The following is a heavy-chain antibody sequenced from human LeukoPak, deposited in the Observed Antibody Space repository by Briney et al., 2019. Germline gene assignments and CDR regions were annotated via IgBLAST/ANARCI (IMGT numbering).Heavy chain of an antibody. V-gene: IGHV3-7*01. CDR3: ARGIAAAGDWFDP. CDR1: GFTFSSYC. Sequence: GGSLRLSCAASGFTFSSYCMSWVRQAPGKGLEWVANIKQDGSEKYYVDSVKGRFTTSRANAKNSLYLHMNSLRAEDTVVYYCARGIAAAGDWFDPWGQGTLVTVSS. D-gene: IGHD6-13*01. CDR2: IKQDGSEK. J-gene: IGHJ5*02.